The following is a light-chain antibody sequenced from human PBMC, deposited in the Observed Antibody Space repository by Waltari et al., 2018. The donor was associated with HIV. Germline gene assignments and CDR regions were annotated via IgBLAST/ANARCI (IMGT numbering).Light chain of an antibody. J-gene: IGLJ2*01. CDR3: AAWDDSLSGSTWV. CDR1: TSNIGSNY. Sequence: QSVLSQSSSAAGTLGQRVTIPCSGRTSNIGSNYVYWSQQLPGTAPKPLSYRDNQRPSGVPDRFSGSKSGTSASLAISGLRSEDEADYYCAAWDDSLSGSTWVFGGGTTVTVL. V-gene: IGLV1-47*01. CDR2: RDN.